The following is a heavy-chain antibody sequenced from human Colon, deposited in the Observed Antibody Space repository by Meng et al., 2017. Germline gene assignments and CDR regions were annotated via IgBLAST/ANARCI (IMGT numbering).Heavy chain of an antibody. CDR1: GFTFSSYA. V-gene: IGHV3-64*01. CDR2: ISSNGGST. CDR3: ARDQGSGWYFDHDAFDI. Sequence: GESLKISCAASGFTFSSYAMHWVRQAPGKGLEYVSAISSNGGSTYYANSVKGRFTISRDNSKNTLYLQMGSLRAEDMAAYYCARDQGSGWYFDHDAFDIWGQGTMVTVSS. D-gene: IGHD6-19*01. J-gene: IGHJ3*02.